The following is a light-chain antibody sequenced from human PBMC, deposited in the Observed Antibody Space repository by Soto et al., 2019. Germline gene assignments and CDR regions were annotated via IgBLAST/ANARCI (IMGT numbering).Light chain of an antibody. CDR3: VQYGALPLT. CDR1: QSVHNNY. V-gene: IGKV3-20*01. CDR2: VAP. Sequence: EIVLTQSPGTLSLSPGDRATLSCRASQSVHNNYLAWYQQTLGQAPRLAISVAPNRATGISDRFSGGGSGTDFILTISSLEPEDFEVYYCVQYGALPLTFGGGAKVEI. J-gene: IGKJ4*01.